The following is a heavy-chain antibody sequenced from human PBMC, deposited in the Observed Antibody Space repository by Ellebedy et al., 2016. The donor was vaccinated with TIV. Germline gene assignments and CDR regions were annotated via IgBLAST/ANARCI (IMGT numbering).Heavy chain of an antibody. CDR3: ARPLRSTVTTSIYFDY. D-gene: IGHD4-17*01. V-gene: IGHV4-39*01. J-gene: IGHJ4*02. Sequence: SETLSLXXSVSGDSISSSSSFWGWIRQPPGKGLDWIGIIYYSGSTYYNPSLNSRVTISIDTSKNQFSLNLSSVTAADTAVYYCARPLRSTVTTSIYFDYWGQGTLVTVSS. CDR1: GDSISSSSSF. CDR2: IYYSGST.